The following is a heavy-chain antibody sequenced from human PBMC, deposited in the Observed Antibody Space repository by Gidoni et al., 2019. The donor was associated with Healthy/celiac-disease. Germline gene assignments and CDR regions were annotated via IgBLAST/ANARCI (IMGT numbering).Heavy chain of an antibody. CDR2: IIGSGGST. D-gene: IGHD5-12*01. CDR3: AKEGGGATTFDY. V-gene: IGHV3-23*01. Sequence: EVQLLESGGGLVQPGGSLRLSCAASGFTFSSYAMSWVRQAPGKGLECVSAIIGSGGSTYYADSVKGRFTISRDNSKNTLYLQMNSLRAEDTAVYYCAKEGGGATTFDYWGQGTLVTVSS. CDR1: GFTFSSYA. J-gene: IGHJ4*02.